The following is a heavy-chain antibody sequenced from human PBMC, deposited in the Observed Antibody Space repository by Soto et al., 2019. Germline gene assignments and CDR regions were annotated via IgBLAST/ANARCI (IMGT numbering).Heavy chain of an antibody. J-gene: IGHJ5*02. D-gene: IGHD2-2*02. Sequence: QVQLVQSGTAVKKPGASVKVSCKASGSTFTNYGITWVRQAPGQGLAWMGWISVYNGNTNYAQKFQGRVTMTTDTSTSTAYMELGSLRSDDTAVYYCATFYCSSTSCYIGGFDPWGQGTLVTVSS. CDR1: GSTFTNYG. CDR3: ATFYCSSTSCYIGGFDP. CDR2: ISVYNGNT. V-gene: IGHV1-18*04.